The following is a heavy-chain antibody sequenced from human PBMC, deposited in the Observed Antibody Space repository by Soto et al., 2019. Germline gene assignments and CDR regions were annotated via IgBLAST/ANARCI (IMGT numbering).Heavy chain of an antibody. D-gene: IGHD3-10*01. Sequence: SETLSLTCTVSGGSISSTTSYWAWLRQPPGKGLEWVGSIYYRGNTNYNPSLRSRVTISVDTSKNQFSLKLSSVTAADTAVYYCARHVNFIRYYGSGSYSYYYYMDVWGKGTTVTVSS. CDR1: GGSISSTTSY. CDR2: IYYRGNT. CDR3: ARHVNFIRYYGSGSYSYYYYMDV. J-gene: IGHJ6*03. V-gene: IGHV4-39*01.